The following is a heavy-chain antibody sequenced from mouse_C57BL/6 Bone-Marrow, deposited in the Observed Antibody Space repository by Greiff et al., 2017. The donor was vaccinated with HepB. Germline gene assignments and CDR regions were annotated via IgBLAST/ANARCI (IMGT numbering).Heavy chain of an antibody. D-gene: IGHD1-1*01. CDR2: IDPSDSET. CDR1: GYTFTSYW. Sequence: QVQLQQPGAELVRPGSSVKLSCKASGYTFTSYWMHWVKQRPIQGLEWIGNIDPSDSETHYNQKFKDKATLTVDKSSSTAYMQLSSLASEDSAVYYCARPYGSSYDYAMDYWGQGTSVTVSS. J-gene: IGHJ4*01. CDR3: ARPYGSSYDYAMDY. V-gene: IGHV1-52*01.